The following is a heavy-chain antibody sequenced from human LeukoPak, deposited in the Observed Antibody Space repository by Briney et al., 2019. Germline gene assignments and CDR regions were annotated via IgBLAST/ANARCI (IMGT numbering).Heavy chain of an antibody. V-gene: IGHV1-18*01. D-gene: IGHD3-10*01. J-gene: IGHJ5*02. CDR3: ARVPGEWFGELLLNWFDP. CDR2: ISAYNGNT. CDR1: GYTFTSYG. Sequence: ASVKVSCTASGYTFTSYGISWVRQAPGQGLEWMGWISAYNGNTNYAQKLQGRVTMTTDTSTSTAYMELRSLRSDDTAVYYCARVPGEWFGELLLNWFDPWGQGTLVTVSS.